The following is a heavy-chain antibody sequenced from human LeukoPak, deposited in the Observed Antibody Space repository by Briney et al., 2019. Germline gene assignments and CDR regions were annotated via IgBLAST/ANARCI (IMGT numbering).Heavy chain of an antibody. D-gene: IGHD3-10*01. CDR1: GGSISSYY. CDR2: IYTSGST. V-gene: IGHV4-4*07. J-gene: IGHJ4*02. CDR3: ARDQYYYGSGSYALDY. Sequence: PSETLSLTCTVSGGSISSYYWSWIRQPAGKGLGWIGRIYTSGSTNYNPSLKSRVAMSVDTSKNQFSLKLSSVTAADTAVYYCARDQYYYGSGSYALDYWGQGTLVTVSS.